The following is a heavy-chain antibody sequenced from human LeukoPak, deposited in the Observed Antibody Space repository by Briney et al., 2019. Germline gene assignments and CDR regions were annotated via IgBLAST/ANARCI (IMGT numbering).Heavy chain of an antibody. CDR2: IITILGIA. CDR3: AQTTPPYCSSTSCYSGNWFDP. V-gene: IGHV1-69*02. D-gene: IGHD2-2*01. J-gene: IGHJ5*02. CDR1: GGTFSSYT. Sequence: SVKVSCKASGGTFSSYTISWVRQAPGQGLEWMGRIITILGIANYAQKFQGRVTITADKSTSTAYMELSSLRSEDTAVYYCAQTTPPYCSSTSCYSGNWFDPWGQGTLVTVSS.